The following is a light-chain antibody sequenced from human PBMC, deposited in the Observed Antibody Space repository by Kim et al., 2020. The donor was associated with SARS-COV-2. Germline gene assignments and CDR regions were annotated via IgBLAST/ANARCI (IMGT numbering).Light chain of an antibody. V-gene: IGLV1-44*01. CDR1: HPNIGRNS. J-gene: IGLJ2*01. Sequence: GEGVTISCPGRHPNIGRNSVNWYPPLPGTAPKLLISCNNQRASGVPDRFPGSKSGTSTSLGNSWLQAEDEAEYYLAAWDDRLNGVVFGGGTQLTVL. CDR2: CNN. CDR3: AAWDDRLNGVV.